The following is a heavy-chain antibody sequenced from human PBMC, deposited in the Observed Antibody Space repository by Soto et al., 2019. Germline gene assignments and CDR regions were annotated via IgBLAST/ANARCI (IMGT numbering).Heavy chain of an antibody. V-gene: IGHV3-23*01. J-gene: IGHJ4*02. D-gene: IGHD3-22*01. CDR2: ITGSGDYT. CDR3: AKARYYDSTGYLYYFDY. Sequence: LXLSCAASAFTFSNYAMSWVRQAPVKGLEWVSSITGSGDYTYYADSVKGRFTISRDNSKNTLYLQMNSLRAEDTAVYYCAKARYYDSTGYLYYFDYWGQGTLVTVS. CDR1: AFTFSNYA.